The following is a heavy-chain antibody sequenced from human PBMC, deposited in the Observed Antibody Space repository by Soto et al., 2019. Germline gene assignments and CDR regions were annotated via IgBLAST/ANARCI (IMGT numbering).Heavy chain of an antibody. CDR1: GHIFSNYW. D-gene: IGHD3-22*01. V-gene: IGHV5-51*01. Sequence: GESLKISCKGSGHIFSNYWIGWVRQMPGKGLEWMGIIYPGDSDTRYSPSFQGQVTITVDKSINTAYLQWSRLKASDTAMYYCARQRLWGTSGYYYFENWGQGTLVTVS. CDR2: IYPGDSDT. J-gene: IGHJ4*02. CDR3: ARQRLWGTSGYYYFEN.